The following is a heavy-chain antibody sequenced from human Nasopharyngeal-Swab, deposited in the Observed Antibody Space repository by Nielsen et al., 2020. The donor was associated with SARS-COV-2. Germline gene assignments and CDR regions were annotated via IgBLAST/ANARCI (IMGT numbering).Heavy chain of an antibody. V-gene: IGHV3-33*01. J-gene: IGHJ2*01. CDR1: GFTFSSYG. CDR3: ARDRDYDILTGPHWYFDL. D-gene: IGHD3-9*01. CDR2: IWYDGSNK. Sequence: GESLKISCAASGFTFSSYGMQWVRQAQGKGLEWVAVIWYDGSNKYYADSVKGRFTISRDNSKNTLYLQMNSLRAEDTAVYYCARDRDYDILTGPHWYFDLWGRGTLVTVSS.